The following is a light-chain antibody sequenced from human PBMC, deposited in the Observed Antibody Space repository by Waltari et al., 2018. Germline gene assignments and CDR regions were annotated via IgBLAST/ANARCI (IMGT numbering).Light chain of an antibody. J-gene: IGLJ2*01. CDR2: EVS. CDR3: SSYAGSNNFVV. Sequence: QSALTQSPPASGSPGQSVTISCTGISSDGGDYYYLSWYQQHPGKAPTDMIYEVSKRPSGVPDRFSGAKSGNTASLTVSGVQAEDEADYYCSSYAGSNNFVVFGGGTKLTVL. CDR1: SSDGGDYYY. V-gene: IGLV2-8*01.